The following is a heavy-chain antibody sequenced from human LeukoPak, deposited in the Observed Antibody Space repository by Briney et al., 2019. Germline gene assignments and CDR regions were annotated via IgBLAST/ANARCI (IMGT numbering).Heavy chain of an antibody. CDR1: GHTFTSYD. CDR3: ARNDYYYYYMDV. Sequence: GASVKVSCKASGHTFTSYDINWVRQATGQGLEWMGWMNPNSGNTGYAQKFQGRVTMTRNTSISTAYMELSSLRSEDTAVYYCARNDYYYYYMDVWGKGTTVTVSS. V-gene: IGHV1-8*01. J-gene: IGHJ6*03. CDR2: MNPNSGNT.